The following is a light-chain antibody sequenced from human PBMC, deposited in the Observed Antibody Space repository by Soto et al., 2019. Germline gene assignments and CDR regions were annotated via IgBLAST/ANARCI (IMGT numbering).Light chain of an antibody. J-gene: IGKJ5*01. CDR2: AAS. CDR1: QGISSY. CDR3: QQLNSYPIT. Sequence: FTQSPAPLSASVGDRVTITCGASQGISSYLAWYQQKPGKAPKLLIYAASTLQSGVPSRFSGSGYGTDFTLTISSLQPEDLATYYGQQLNSYPITFGQGTRLEIK. V-gene: IGKV1-9*01.